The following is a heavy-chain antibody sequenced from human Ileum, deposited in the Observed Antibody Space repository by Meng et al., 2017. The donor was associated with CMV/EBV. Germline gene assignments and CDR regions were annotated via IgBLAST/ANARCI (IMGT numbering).Heavy chain of an antibody. CDR1: GLTCGDAW. V-gene: IGHV3-15*07. CDR2: IKSKFHGETT. J-gene: IGHJ4*02. CDR3: ATDSVTTPF. D-gene: IGHD4-17*01. Sequence: SCAVSGLTCGDAWMNWVRQAPGKGLEWVGRIKSKFHGETTDYAAPVRGRFTISRDDSKNTLYLQMNSLKTDDTAVYYCATDSVTTPFWGQGTLVTVSS.